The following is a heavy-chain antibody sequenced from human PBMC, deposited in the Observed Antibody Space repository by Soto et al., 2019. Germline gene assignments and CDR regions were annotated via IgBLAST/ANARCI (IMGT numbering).Heavy chain of an antibody. Sequence: QVQLQESGPGLVKPSQTLSLTCTVSGDSMGSGDYYXTWIRRPPGKGLEWIGYIYYIGTTFYNPSLESRVNISIDTSKNHFSRRLTSVTAADTAVYYCSRGSTYYGFLTWGQGTLVTVSS. CDR1: GDSMGSGDYY. J-gene: IGHJ5*02. CDR3: SRGSTYYGFLT. CDR2: IYYIGTT. D-gene: IGHD3-10*01. V-gene: IGHV4-30-4*01.